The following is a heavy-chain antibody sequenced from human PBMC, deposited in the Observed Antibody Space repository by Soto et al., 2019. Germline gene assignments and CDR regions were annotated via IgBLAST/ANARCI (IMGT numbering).Heavy chain of an antibody. CDR1: GGSISGYY. J-gene: IGHJ6*02. CDR2: MYNTGST. CDR3: ARVLWGYCGTDCCPLDG. D-gene: IGHD2-21*02. Sequence: SETLSLTCTVSGGSISGYYWSWIRQPPGKGLEWIGYMYNTGSTVYNPSFKSRVTISVDTSKNQFSLKLNSVTAADTAVYYCARVLWGYCGTDCCPLDGWGQVNTVTVAS. V-gene: IGHV4-59*01.